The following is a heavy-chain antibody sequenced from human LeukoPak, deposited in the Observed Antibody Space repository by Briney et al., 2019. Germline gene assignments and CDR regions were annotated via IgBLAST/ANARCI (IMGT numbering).Heavy chain of an antibody. CDR3: AKDPGYQVVYCFDY. V-gene: IGHV3-23*01. D-gene: IGHD2-2*01. CDR1: GFTFSSYS. Sequence: GGSLRLSCAASGFTFSSYSMSWVSQAPGKGREWVSGISGSGGSTDYADSVKGRFPISRDNSKNTLYLQMNSLRAEDTDVYYCAKDPGYQVVYCFDYWGQGTLVTVSS. CDR2: ISGSGGST. J-gene: IGHJ4*02.